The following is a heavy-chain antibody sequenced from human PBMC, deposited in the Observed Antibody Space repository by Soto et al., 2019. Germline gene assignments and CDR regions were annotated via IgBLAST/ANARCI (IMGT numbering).Heavy chain of an antibody. CDR2: IYYSGST. D-gene: IGHD3-3*01. Sequence: SETLSLTCTVSGGSISSYYWSWIRQPPGKGLEWIGYIYYSGSTNYNPSLKSRVTIPVDTSKNQFSLKLSSVTAADTAVYYCGRVKDFWSGYYYYKDVWGKGTTVTVSS. CDR3: GRVKDFWSGYYYYKDV. V-gene: IGHV4-59*01. J-gene: IGHJ6*03. CDR1: GGSISSYY.